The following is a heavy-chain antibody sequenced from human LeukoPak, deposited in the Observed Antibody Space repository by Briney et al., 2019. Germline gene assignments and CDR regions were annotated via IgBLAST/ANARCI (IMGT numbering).Heavy chain of an antibody. CDR1: GFTFSSYA. Sequence: TGGSLRLSCAASGFTFSSYASSWVRQAPGKGLEWVSAISDSGGSTYYADSVKGRFTISRDNSKNTLYLQMNSLRAEDTAVYYCATYDFWSGYGVGYWGQGTLVTVSS. CDR3: ATYDFWSGYGVGY. D-gene: IGHD3-3*01. J-gene: IGHJ4*02. V-gene: IGHV3-23*01. CDR2: ISDSGGST.